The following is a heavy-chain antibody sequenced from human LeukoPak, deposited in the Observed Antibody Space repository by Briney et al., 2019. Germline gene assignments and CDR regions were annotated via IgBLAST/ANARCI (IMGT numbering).Heavy chain of an antibody. J-gene: IGHJ3*02. CDR1: GFTFSSYS. D-gene: IGHD3-22*01. CDR3: ARDRTYYYDSSGFVRDAFDI. V-gene: IGHV3-21*01. Sequence: GGSLRLSCAASGFTFSSYSMNWVRQAPGKGLEWVSSISSSSSYIYYADSVKGRFSISRDNAKNSLYLQMNSLRAEDMAVYYCARDRTYYYDSSGFVRDAFDIWGQGTMVTVSS. CDR2: ISSSSSYI.